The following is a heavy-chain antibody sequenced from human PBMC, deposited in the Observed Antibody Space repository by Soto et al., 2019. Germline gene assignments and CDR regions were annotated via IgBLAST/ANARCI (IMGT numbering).Heavy chain of an antibody. CDR2: IYPGDSDT. V-gene: IGHV5-51*01. J-gene: IGHJ6*02. D-gene: IGHD2-2*03. CDR1: GYSFPSYW. CDR3: TGRGAGYCTRTSCSSYYGMDV. Sequence: GESLKISCTGAGYSFPSYWIGWVRQTPGKGLEWMGIIYPGDSDTRYSPFFQGQATISADKSISTAYLQWSSLKASDTATYYCTGRGAGYCTRTSCSSYYGMDVWGQGTTVTVSS.